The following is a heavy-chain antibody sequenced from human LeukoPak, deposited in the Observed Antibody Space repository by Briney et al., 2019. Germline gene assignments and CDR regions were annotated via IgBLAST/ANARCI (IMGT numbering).Heavy chain of an antibody. CDR1: GYTFTSYG. CDR2: ISAYNGNT. J-gene: IGHJ5*02. V-gene: IGHV1-18*01. CDR3: ARVVYCSSTSCEVSRQYNWFDP. D-gene: IGHD2-2*01. Sequence: GASVKVSCKASGYTFTSYGISWVRQAPGQGLEWMGWISAYNGNTNYAQKLQGRVTMTTDKSTSTAYMELRSLRSDDTAVYYCARVVYCSSTSCEVSRQYNWFDPWGQGTLVTVSS.